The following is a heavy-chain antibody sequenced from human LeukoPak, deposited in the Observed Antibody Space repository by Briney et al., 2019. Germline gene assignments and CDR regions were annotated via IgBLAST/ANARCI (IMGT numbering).Heavy chain of an antibody. CDR1: GGSISSYY. Sequence: SETLCLTCTVSGGSISSYYWSWIRQPPGKGLEWIGYIYYNENTNYNPSLKSRVTISVDTSKNQLSLKLTSVTAADTAVYYCARAGYSSSWVPSTLDYWGQGTLVTISS. V-gene: IGHV4-59*01. J-gene: IGHJ4*02. CDR3: ARAGYSSSWVPSTLDY. D-gene: IGHD6-13*01. CDR2: IYYNENT.